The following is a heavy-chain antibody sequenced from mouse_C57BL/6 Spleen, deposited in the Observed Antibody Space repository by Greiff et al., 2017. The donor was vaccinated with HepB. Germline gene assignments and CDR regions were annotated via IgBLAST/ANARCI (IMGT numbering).Heavy chain of an antibody. V-gene: IGHV1-5*01. Sequence: EVQLQESGTVLARPGASVKMSCKTSGYTFTSYWMHWVKQRPGQGLEWIGAIYPGNSDTSYNQKFKGKAKLTAVTSASTAYMELSSLTNEDSAVYYCTRSGDYSNWRAMDYWGQGTSVTVSS. CDR2: IYPGNSDT. CDR1: GYTFTSYW. D-gene: IGHD2-5*01. CDR3: TRSGDYSNWRAMDY. J-gene: IGHJ4*01.